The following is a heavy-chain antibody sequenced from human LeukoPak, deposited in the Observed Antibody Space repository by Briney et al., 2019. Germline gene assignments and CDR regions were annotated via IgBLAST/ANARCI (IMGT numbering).Heavy chain of an antibody. CDR2: IYYSGST. Sequence: SQTLSLTCTVSGGSISSGGYYWSWIRQHPGKGLEWIGYIYYSGSTYYNPSLKSRVTISVDTSKNQFSLKLSSVTAADTAVYYCARGSRYDFWSYYFDYWGQGTLVTVSS. CDR3: ARGSRYDFWSYYFDY. V-gene: IGHV4-31*03. J-gene: IGHJ4*02. D-gene: IGHD3-3*01. CDR1: GGSISSGGYY.